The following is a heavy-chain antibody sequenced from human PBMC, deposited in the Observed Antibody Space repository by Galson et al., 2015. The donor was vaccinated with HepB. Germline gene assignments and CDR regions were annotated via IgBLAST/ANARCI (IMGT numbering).Heavy chain of an antibody. CDR3: ARSKTPDVQSNSVLRFLEWFPRRHYGMDV. J-gene: IGHJ6*02. Sequence: SVKVSCKASGGTFSSYAISWVRQAPGQGLEWMGGIIPIFGTANYAQKFQGRVTITADESTSTAYVELSSLRSEDTAVYYCARSKTPDVQSNSVLRFLEWFPRRHYGMDVWGQGTTVTVSS. V-gene: IGHV1-69*13. D-gene: IGHD3-3*01. CDR2: IIPIFGTA. CDR1: GGTFSSYA.